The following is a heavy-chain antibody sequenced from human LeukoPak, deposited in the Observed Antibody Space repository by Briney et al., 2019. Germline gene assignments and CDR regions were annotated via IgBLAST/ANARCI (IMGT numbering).Heavy chain of an antibody. V-gene: IGHV4-34*01. CDR2: INHRGSA. CDR3: ARTSDRYCSGVSCYLAF. D-gene: IGHD2-15*01. CDR1: GGSFSGYY. J-gene: IGHJ4*02. Sequence: SETLSLTCAVYGGSFSGYYWSWVRQPPGKGLEWIGEINHRGSANYNPSLKSRVTISIDTSKNQFSLKVTSVTAADTAVYYCARTSDRYCSGVSCYLAFWGQGTLVTVSS.